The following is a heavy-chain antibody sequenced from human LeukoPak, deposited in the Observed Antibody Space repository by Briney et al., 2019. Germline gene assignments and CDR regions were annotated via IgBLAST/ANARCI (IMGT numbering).Heavy chain of an antibody. Sequence: GGSLRLSCAASGFTFSSYGMSWVRQAPGKGLECVSVISGSGTNTYYADSVKGRFTISRDNSKNTLYLQMNSLRAEDTAVYYCASALRIYYYFDYWGQGTLVTVSS. J-gene: IGHJ4*02. CDR1: GFTFSSYG. CDR2: ISGSGTNT. CDR3: ASALRIYYYFDY. V-gene: IGHV3-23*01. D-gene: IGHD1-26*01.